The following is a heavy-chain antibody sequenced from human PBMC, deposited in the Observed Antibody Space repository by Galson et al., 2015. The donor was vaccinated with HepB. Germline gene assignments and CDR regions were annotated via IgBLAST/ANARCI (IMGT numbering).Heavy chain of an antibody. D-gene: IGHD3-3*01. V-gene: IGHV4-59*02. CDR1: GVAVTAFY. CDR3: AKMKFLEWFEY. J-gene: IGHJ4*02. Sequence: ETLSLTCSVSGVAVTAFYWSWIRQTPGKGLEWIGYVYSTGSTHYNPSLKGRLSLSVDTSKDQLSLKLTSVTAADSGIYYCAKMKFLEWFEYWGQGTPVTVSS. CDR2: VYSTGST.